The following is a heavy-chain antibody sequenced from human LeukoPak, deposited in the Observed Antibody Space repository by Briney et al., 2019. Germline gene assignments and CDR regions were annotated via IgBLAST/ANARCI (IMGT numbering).Heavy chain of an antibody. CDR3: YGYYYDSSGYSDDAFDI. Sequence: PGGSLRLSCAASGFTFSSYAMSWVRQAPGKGLEWVSAISGSGGSTYYADSVKGRFTISRDNSKNTLYLQMNSLRAEDTAVYYCYGYYYDSSGYSDDAFDIWGQGTMVTVSS. J-gene: IGHJ3*02. CDR1: GFTFSSYA. V-gene: IGHV3-23*01. D-gene: IGHD3-22*01. CDR2: ISGSGGST.